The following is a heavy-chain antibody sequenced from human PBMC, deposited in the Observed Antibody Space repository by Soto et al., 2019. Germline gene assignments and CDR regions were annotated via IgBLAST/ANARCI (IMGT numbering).Heavy chain of an antibody. CDR3: ARGGHGDYYYGMDV. Sequence: QLQLQESGSGLVKPSQTLSLTCAVSGGSISSGGYSWSWIRQPPGKGLEWIGYIYHSGSTYYNPSHKSRVTISVDRSKNQFSLKLSSVTAADTAVYYCARGGHGDYYYGMDVWGQGTTVTVSS. CDR1: GGSISSGGYS. V-gene: IGHV4-30-2*01. CDR2: IYHSGST. J-gene: IGHJ6*02. D-gene: IGHD3-10*01.